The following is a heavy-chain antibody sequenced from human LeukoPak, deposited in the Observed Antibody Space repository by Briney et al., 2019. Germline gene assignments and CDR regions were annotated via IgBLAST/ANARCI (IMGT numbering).Heavy chain of an antibody. J-gene: IGHJ4*02. Sequence: GESLKISCKASGYSFSSYWINWLRQMPGKGLEWVGRIDPSDSYTKYSPSFQGHVTFSADKSNSTAYLQWSSLKASDTAMYYCARPSRRYYGSGSYSASDYWGQGTLVTVSS. CDR1: GYSFSSYW. D-gene: IGHD3-10*01. CDR2: IDPSDSYT. V-gene: IGHV5-10-1*01. CDR3: ARPSRRYYGSGSYSASDY.